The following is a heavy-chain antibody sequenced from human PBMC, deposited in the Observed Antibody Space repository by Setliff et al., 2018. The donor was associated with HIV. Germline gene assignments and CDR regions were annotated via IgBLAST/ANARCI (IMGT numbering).Heavy chain of an antibody. CDR2: INHSGST. D-gene: IGHD5-12*01. Sequence: LSLTCAVYGGSFSEYYWSWIRQSPGKGLEWIGEINHSGSTHYNPPLKSRATISVDTSKNQFSLRLNSVTAADTAVYYCVRGATLLPGYSDRWEYFYMDVWGKGTTVTVSS. J-gene: IGHJ6*03. CDR1: GGSFSEYY. CDR3: VRGATLLPGYSDRWEYFYMDV. V-gene: IGHV4-34*01.